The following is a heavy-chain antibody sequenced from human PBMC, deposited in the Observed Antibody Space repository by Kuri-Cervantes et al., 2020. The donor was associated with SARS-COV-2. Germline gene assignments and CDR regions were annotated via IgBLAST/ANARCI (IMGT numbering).Heavy chain of an antibody. CDR3: ARGIEIAALGTYWFDP. V-gene: IGHV4-59*01. CDR2: IYYSGST. CDR1: GGSISNYY. Sequence: SETLSVTSTVSGGSISNYYRSWIRQPPGKGLEWIGYIYYSGSTNYNPSLKSRVTISVDTSKNQFSLKLSSVTAADTAVYYCARGIEIAALGTYWFDPWGQGTLVTVSS. D-gene: IGHD6-6*01. J-gene: IGHJ5*02.